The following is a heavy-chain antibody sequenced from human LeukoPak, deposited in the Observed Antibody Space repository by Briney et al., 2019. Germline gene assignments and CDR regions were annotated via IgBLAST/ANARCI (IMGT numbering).Heavy chain of an antibody. J-gene: IGHJ4*02. CDR2: ISGSGDGT. CDR1: GFTFGNFA. V-gene: IGHV3-23*01. D-gene: IGHD2-15*01. Sequence: GGSLRLSCAASGFTFGNFAVSWVRLRPGKGLQWVSTISGSGDGTSYADSVKGRFTISSNNSKNTLHLQMNSLRAEDTAVYYCAKREGQHFVEYYFDYWGQGTLVTVSS. CDR3: AKREGQHFVEYYFDY.